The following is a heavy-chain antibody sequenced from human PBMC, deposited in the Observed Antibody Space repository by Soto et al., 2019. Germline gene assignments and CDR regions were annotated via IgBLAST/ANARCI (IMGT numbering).Heavy chain of an antibody. CDR1: GYTFTSYG. CDR2: ISAYNGNT. CDR3: ARDQYDFPPSRNYYYYGMDV. J-gene: IGHJ6*02. Sequence: QVQLVQSGAEVKKPGASVKVSCKASGYTFTSYGISWVRQAPGQGLEWMGWISAYNGNTNYAQKLQGRVTMTTDTSTNTAYMELRSLRSDDTAVYYCARDQYDFPPSRNYYYYGMDVWGQGTTVTVSS. V-gene: IGHV1-18*01. D-gene: IGHD3-3*01.